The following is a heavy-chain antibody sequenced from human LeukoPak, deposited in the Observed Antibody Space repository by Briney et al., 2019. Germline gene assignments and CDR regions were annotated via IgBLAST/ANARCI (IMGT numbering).Heavy chain of an antibody. CDR1: GGTFSSYA. CDR2: IIPIFGTA. V-gene: IGHV1-69*05. D-gene: IGHD3-22*01. J-gene: IGHJ3*02. Sequence: SVKVSCKASGGTFSSYAISWVRQAPAQGLEWMGGIIPIFGTANYAQKFQGRVTITTDESTSTAYMELSSLRSEDTAVYYCARATYYDSSGYYDAFDIWGQGTMVTVSS. CDR3: ARATYYDSSGYYDAFDI.